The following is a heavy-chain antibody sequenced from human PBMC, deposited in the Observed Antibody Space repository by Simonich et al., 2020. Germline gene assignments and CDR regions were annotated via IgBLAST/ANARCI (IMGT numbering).Heavy chain of an antibody. J-gene: IGHJ4*02. Sequence: QVQLVQSGAEVQKPGASVKFSCKASGYTFTSYDINWVRQATGQGLEWMGWKNPNSDNTGYAQKFQGSVTITRNTTISTAYRELSSLRSEDTAVYYCARGRGGMSRGYVDYWGQGTLVTVSS. CDR2: KNPNSDNT. V-gene: IGHV1-8*03. CDR3: ARGRGGMSRGYVDY. CDR1: GYTFTSYD. D-gene: IGHD2-15*01.